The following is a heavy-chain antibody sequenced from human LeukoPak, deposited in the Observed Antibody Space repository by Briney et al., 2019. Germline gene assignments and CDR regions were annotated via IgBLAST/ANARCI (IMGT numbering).Heavy chain of an antibody. V-gene: IGHV3-23*01. CDR2: ITGSGGFT. CDR1: GFTFSSYA. Sequence: GGSLRLSCAASGFTFSSYAMSWVRQAPGKGLEWVSVITGSGGFTQYADSVKGRFTISRDNSKNTVYLQMNSLRAEDTAVYYCARDLKGNGYLSWGQGTLVTVSS. J-gene: IGHJ5*02. D-gene: IGHD5-12*01. CDR3: ARDLKGNGYLS.